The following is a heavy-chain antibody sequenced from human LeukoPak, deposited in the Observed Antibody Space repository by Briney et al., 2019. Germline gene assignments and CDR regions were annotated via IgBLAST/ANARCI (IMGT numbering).Heavy chain of an antibody. CDR2: ISASTGTV. CDR3: ARDPTARQNWDDFTLDY. D-gene: IGHD1-1*01. Sequence: PGGSLRLSCAASGFTFSSYEMNWVRQAPGKGPEWVAWISASTGTVYYADSVKGRFTISRDNAQNSVYLQMNSLRAEDTAVYYCARDPTARQNWDDFTLDYWGQGALVTVSS. CDR1: GFTFSSYE. J-gene: IGHJ4*02. V-gene: IGHV3-48*03.